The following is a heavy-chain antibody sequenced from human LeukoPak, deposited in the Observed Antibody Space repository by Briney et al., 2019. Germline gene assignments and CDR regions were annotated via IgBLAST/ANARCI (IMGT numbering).Heavy chain of an antibody. CDR3: ARDRHDSGDYVDAFDI. J-gene: IGHJ3*02. CDR1: GGSISSYY. Sequence: SETLSLTCTVSGGSISSYYWSWIRQPPGKGLEWIGYIYYSGSTNYNPSLKSRVTISVDTSKNQFSLKLSSVTAADTAVYSCARDRHDSGDYVDAFDIWAKGQWSPSLQ. D-gene: IGHD4-17*01. V-gene: IGHV4-59*01. CDR2: IYYSGST.